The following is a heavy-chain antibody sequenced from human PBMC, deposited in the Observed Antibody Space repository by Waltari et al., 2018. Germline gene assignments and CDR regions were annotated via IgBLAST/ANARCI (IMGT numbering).Heavy chain of an antibody. CDR3: TTLKWFGELLSG. CDR1: GFTFSNAW. J-gene: IGHJ4*02. Sequence: AASGFTFSNAWMSWVRQAPGKGLEWVGRIKSKTDGGTTDYAAPVKGRFTISRDDSKNTLYLQMNSLKTEDTAVYYCTTLKWFGELLSGGGQGTLVTVSS. V-gene: IGHV3-15*01. D-gene: IGHD3-10*01. CDR2: IKSKTDGGTT.